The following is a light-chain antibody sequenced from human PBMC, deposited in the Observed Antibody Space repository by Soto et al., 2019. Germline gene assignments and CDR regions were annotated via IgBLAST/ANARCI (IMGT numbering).Light chain of an antibody. CDR1: QSVSSN. Sequence: EIVMTQSPATLSVSPGERATLSCRASQSVSSNLAWYQQKPGQAPRLLIYGASTRATGIPARFSGSGSGTEFTLTISGLQSEDFAVYYWQQYNNWLITFGQGTRLEIK. CDR3: QQYNNWLIT. CDR2: GAS. J-gene: IGKJ5*01. V-gene: IGKV3-15*01.